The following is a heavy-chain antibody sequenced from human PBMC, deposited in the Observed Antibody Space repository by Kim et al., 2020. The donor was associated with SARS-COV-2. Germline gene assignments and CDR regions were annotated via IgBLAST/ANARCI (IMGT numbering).Heavy chain of an antibody. J-gene: IGHJ6*02. CDR3: ARDDQYYYSMDV. V-gene: IGHV1-46*01. Sequence: TSAQKFQGRVTMTRDTSTSTVYMVLSSLRSEDTAVYYCARDDQYYYSMDVWGQGTTVTVSS.